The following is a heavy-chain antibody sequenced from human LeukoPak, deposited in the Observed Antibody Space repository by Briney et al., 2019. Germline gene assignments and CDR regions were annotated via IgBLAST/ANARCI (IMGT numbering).Heavy chain of an antibody. J-gene: IGHJ3*01. CDR2: VYDSTIT. D-gene: IGHD3-10*01. Sequence: PSETLSLTCSVSGASISGSHWNWIRQAPGKGLEWIGYVYDSTITNYNPSLKSRVTISADTSKSQFALNLSSLTAADTAVYYCARGFTVRGGAFDLWGQGTMVFVSS. V-gene: IGHV4-59*01. CDR1: GASISGSH. CDR3: ARGFTVRGGAFDL.